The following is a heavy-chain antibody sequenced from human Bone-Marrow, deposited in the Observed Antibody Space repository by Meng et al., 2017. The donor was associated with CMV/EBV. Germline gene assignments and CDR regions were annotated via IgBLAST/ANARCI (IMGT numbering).Heavy chain of an antibody. CDR2: MHYTGNT. J-gene: IGHJ4*02. CDR3: ARQTVISSWDPPKPFDD. CDR1: GDSINNYH. V-gene: IGHV4-59*13. D-gene: IGHD6-13*01. Sequence: SETLSLTCSVSGDSINNYHCSWIRQSPAKGLEWIGYMHYTGNTQYNPSLKSRVTISMDTSKNQFSLKLSSVTAADTAVYYCARQTVISSWDPPKPFDDWGQGTLVTVSS.